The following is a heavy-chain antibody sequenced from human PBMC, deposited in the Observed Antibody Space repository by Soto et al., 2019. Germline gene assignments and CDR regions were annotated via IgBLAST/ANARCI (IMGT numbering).Heavy chain of an antibody. CDR2: ISSSSSYI. D-gene: IGHD3-9*01. Sequence: XGSLRLSCAASGFTFSSYSTNWVRQAPGKGLEWVSSISSSSSYIYYADSVKGRFTISRDNAKNSLYLQMNSLRAEDTAVYYCAREDPFYDILNGYLSLGAYGMDVWGQGTTVTVSS. CDR3: AREDPFYDILNGYLSLGAYGMDV. CDR1: GFTFSSYS. J-gene: IGHJ6*02. V-gene: IGHV3-21*01.